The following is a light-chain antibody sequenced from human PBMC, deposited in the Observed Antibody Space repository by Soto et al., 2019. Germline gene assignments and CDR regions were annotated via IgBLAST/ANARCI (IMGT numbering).Light chain of an antibody. Sequence: QSALTQPASVSGSPAQSITMSCTGTSSDVGGYNYVSWYQQHPGKAPKLMIYEVSNRPSGVSNRFSGSKSGNTASLTISGLQAEDEADYYCSSYTSSSTLFGTGTKVTVL. J-gene: IGLJ1*01. CDR3: SSYTSSSTL. CDR1: SSDVGGYNY. CDR2: EVS. V-gene: IGLV2-14*01.